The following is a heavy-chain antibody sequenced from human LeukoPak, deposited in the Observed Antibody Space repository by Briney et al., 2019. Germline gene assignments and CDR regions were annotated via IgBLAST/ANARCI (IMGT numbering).Heavy chain of an antibody. D-gene: IGHD6-13*01. Sequence: SETLSLTCTVSGYSISSGYYWCWIGQPPGKGLEWIGSIYHSGSTYDNPSLKRRVTISVDTSKNQFSLKLSSETAADTAVYYCARRPIAAAGTWDYWGQGTLVTVSS. J-gene: IGHJ4*02. CDR2: IYHSGST. CDR3: ARRPIAAAGTWDY. V-gene: IGHV4-38-2*02. CDR1: GYSISSGYY.